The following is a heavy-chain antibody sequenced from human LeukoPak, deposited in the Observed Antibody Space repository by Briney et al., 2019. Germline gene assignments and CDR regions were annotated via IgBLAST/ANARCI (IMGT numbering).Heavy chain of an antibody. Sequence: GGSLSLSCAGSGFSFSTYSMNWVRQAPGKGLEWVSGITGSGANTYYADSVKGRFTISRDNSKNTLYLRMNSLRAEDTAVYYCYYYDSSGFYPQTKIDYWGQGTLVTVSS. CDR3: YYYDSSGFYPQTKIDY. CDR2: ITGSGANT. J-gene: IGHJ4*02. CDR1: GFSFSTYS. D-gene: IGHD3-22*01. V-gene: IGHV3-23*01.